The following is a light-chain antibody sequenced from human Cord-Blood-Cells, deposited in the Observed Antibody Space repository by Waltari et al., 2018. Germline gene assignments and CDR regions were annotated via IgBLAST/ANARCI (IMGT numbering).Light chain of an antibody. CDR1: SSDVGGYNY. CDR3: SSYTSSSTLV. J-gene: IGLJ1*01. CDR2: DVS. Sequence: QSALTQPASVSGSPGQSLTIACTGTSSDVGGYNYVSWYQQHPGNAPKLMIYDVSNRPSGVSNRFSGSKSGNTASLTISGLQAEDEADYYCSSYTSSSTLVFGTGTKVTVL. V-gene: IGLV2-14*03.